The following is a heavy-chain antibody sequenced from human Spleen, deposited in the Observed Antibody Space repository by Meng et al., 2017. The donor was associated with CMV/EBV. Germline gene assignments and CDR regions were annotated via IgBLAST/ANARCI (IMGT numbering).Heavy chain of an antibody. J-gene: IGHJ4*02. Sequence: GGSLRLSCATSGFTFSTYSMNWVRQAPGTGLEWVSSISNSGNFIYYADSVKGRFTISRDNSKNTLYLQMNSLRADDTAVYYCAKDRVVEVAGHYFDYWGQGTRVTVS. CDR3: AKDRVVEVAGHYFDY. CDR2: ISNSGNFI. CDR1: GFTFSTYS. V-gene: IGHV3-21*04. D-gene: IGHD6-19*01.